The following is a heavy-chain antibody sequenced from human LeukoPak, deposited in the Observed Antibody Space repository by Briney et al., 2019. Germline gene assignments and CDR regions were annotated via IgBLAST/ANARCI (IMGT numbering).Heavy chain of an antibody. D-gene: IGHD5-12*01. J-gene: IGHJ3*02. CDR1: GGSISSYY. CDR2: IYYSGST. CDR3: ARDRGYPLGAFDI. Sequence: SETLSLTCTVSGGSISSYYWSWIRQPPGKRLEWIGYIYYSGSTNYNPSLKSRVTISVDTSKNQFSLKLSSVTAADTAVYYCARDRGYPLGAFDIWGQGTMVTVSS. V-gene: IGHV4-59*01.